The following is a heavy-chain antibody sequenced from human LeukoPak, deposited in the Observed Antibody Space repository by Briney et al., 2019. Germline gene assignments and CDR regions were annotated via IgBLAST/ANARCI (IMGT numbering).Heavy chain of an antibody. CDR1: GFTFSSYW. CDR2: ISSSGSTI. D-gene: IGHD3-22*01. Sequence: GGSLRLSCAASGFTFSSYWMSWVRQAPGRGLEWVSSISSSGSTIYYADSVKGRFTLSRDSAENSLYLQMNSLRAEDTAVYYCARDYDSIGYYDAFDIWGQGTLVTVSS. CDR3: ARDYDSIGYYDAFDI. V-gene: IGHV3-48*04. J-gene: IGHJ3*02.